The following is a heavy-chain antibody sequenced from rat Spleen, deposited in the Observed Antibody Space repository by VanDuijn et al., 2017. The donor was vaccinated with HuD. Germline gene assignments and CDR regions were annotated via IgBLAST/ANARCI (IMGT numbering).Heavy chain of an antibody. CDR2: ISYNGGST. D-gene: IGHD1-12*02. Sequence: EVQLVGSDGGLVQPGRSLKLSCEASGFTFSNCDMAGVRQAPKKGLEWVAYISYNGGSTYYRDSVKGRFTISRDNTKTTLYLQIDSLRSEDTATYYCVTHFDGSYPFVYWAQGTLVTVSS. CDR1: GFTFSNCD. CDR3: VTHFDGSYPFVY. J-gene: IGHJ3*01. V-gene: IGHV5-29*01.